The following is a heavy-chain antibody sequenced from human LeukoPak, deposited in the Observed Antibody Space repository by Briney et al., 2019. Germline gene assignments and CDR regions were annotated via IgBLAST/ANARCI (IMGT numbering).Heavy chain of an antibody. J-gene: IGHJ3*02. CDR1: GGSIHNHS. V-gene: IGHV4-4*07. CDR2: VYTSGTT. Sequence: SETLSLTCTVSGGSIHNHSWNWIRQPAGKGLECIGRVYTSGTTDYSPSLKSRVTMSFDTSKSQFSLKLTSVTAADTAVYYCARFHSYYHDTTATNAFDIWGQGTMVTVSS. D-gene: IGHD3-22*01. CDR3: ARFHSYYHDTTATNAFDI.